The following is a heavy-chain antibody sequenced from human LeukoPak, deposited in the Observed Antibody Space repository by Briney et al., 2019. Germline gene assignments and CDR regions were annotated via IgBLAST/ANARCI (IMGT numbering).Heavy chain of an antibody. D-gene: IGHD4-17*01. CDR3: ARDLGDYPHVKGYFQH. CDR2: ISAYNGNT. V-gene: IGHV1-18*01. J-gene: IGHJ1*01. CDR1: GYTFTSYG. Sequence: ASVKVSCKASGYTFTSYGISWVRQAPGQGLEWMGWISAYNGNTNYAQKLQGRVTMTTDTSTSTAYMELRSLRSDDTAVYYCARDLGDYPHVKGYFQHWGQGTLVTVSS.